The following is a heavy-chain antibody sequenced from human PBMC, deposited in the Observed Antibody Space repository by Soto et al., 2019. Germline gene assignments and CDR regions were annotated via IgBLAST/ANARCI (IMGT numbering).Heavy chain of an antibody. CDR1: GYTFTSYA. CDR3: ASSRYCISTSCHPSSFGYYYYGMDV. V-gene: IGHV1-3*01. CDR2: INAGNGNT. Sequence: ASVKVSCEASGYTFTSYAMHCVRQAPGQRLEWMGWINAGNGNTKYSQKFQGRVTITADESTSTAYMELSSLRSEDTAVYYCASSRYCISTSCHPSSFGYYYYGMDVWGQGTTVTVSS. D-gene: IGHD2-2*01. J-gene: IGHJ6*02.